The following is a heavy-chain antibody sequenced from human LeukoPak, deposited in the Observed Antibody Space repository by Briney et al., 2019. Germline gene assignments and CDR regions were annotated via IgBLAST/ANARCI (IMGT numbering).Heavy chain of an antibody. CDR2: IYTSGST. CDR3: ARESLTWLQSRTSWFDP. V-gene: IGHV4-4*07. D-gene: IGHD5-24*01. CDR1: GGSIGSYY. J-gene: IGHJ5*02. Sequence: SETLSLTCTVSGGSIGSYYWSWIRQPAGKGLEWIGRIYTSGSTNYNPSLKSRVTMSVDTSKNQFSLRLSSVTAADTAVYYCARESLTWLQSRTSWFDPWGQGTLVTVSS.